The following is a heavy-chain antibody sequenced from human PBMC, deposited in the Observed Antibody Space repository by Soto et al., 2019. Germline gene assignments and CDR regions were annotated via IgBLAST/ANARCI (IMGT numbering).Heavy chain of an antibody. J-gene: IGHJ6*02. CDR1: GYTFTRYD. V-gene: IGHV1-8*01. Sequence: ASVKVSCKACGYTFTRYDINWVRQATGQGLEWMGWMNPNSGNTGYAQKFQGRVTMTRNTSISTAYMELSSLRSEDTAVYYCARYCGGDCYGGVYYYYGMDVWGQGTTVTVSS. CDR3: ARYCGGDCYGGVYYYYGMDV. CDR2: MNPNSGNT. D-gene: IGHD2-21*02.